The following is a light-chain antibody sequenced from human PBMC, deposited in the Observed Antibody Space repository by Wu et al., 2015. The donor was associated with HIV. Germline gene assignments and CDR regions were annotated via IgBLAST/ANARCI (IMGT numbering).Light chain of an antibody. CDR3: QQLNSYPRLT. J-gene: IGKJ4*01. Sequence: DIQLTQSPSFLSASVGDRVTITCRASQGISSYLAWYQQKPGKAPKLLIYAASTLQSGVPSRFSGNGSGTEFSLTISSLQPEDFATYYCQQLNSYPRLTFGGGTKVEIK. CDR1: QGISSY. V-gene: IGKV1-9*01. CDR2: AAS.